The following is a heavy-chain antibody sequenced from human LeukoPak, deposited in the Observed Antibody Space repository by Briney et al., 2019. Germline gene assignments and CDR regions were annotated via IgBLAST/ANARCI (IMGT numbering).Heavy chain of an antibody. CDR2: ISGDGRNI. J-gene: IGHJ4*02. D-gene: IGHD1/OR15-1a*01. Sequence: GGSLRLSCVASGFTFSSYWMHWVRQDPRKGLVWVSRISGDGRNINYADSVRGRFTISRDNARNTLYLQMNSLRVEDTAIYYCARDRAEYNWTNHTLFDSWGQGTPVTVSS. V-gene: IGHV3-74*01. CDR1: GFTFSSYW. CDR3: ARDRAEYNWTNHTLFDS.